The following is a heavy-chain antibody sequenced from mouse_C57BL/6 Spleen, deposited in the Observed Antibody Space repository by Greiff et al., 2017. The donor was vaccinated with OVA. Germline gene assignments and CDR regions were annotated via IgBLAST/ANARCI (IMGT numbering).Heavy chain of an antibody. CDR2: IYPGNSDT. CDR1: GYTFTSYW. Sequence: EVQLQQSGTVLARPGASVKMSCKTSGYTFTSYWMHWVKQRPGQGLEWIGAIYPGNSDTSYNQKFKGKAKLTAVTAASTAYLELSRLTNEGSAVYYCTRERRATKYDGDYYAMDYWGQGTSVTVSS. D-gene: IGHD2-14*01. CDR3: TRERRATKYDGDYYAMDY. V-gene: IGHV1-5*01. J-gene: IGHJ4*01.